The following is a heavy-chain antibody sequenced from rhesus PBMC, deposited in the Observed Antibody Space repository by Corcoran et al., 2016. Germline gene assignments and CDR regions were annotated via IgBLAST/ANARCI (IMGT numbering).Heavy chain of an antibody. CDR2: ISGSRRST. CDR1: GGSFSGYY. D-gene: IGHD6-13*01. Sequence: QVQLQESGPGLVKPSETLSLTCAVSGGSFSGYYWGWIRQPPGKGLEGIGYISGSRRSTEHTHSRKSRVTISNDTSKNQCSLKLSSVTAAETAVYYCARAPGIAATVVDEYFEFWGQGALVTVSS. V-gene: IGHV4-165*01. CDR3: ARAPGIAATVVDEYFEF. J-gene: IGHJ1*01.